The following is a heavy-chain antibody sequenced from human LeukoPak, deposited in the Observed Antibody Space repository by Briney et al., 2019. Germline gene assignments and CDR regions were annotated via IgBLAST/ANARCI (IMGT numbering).Heavy chain of an antibody. J-gene: IGHJ4*02. Sequence: ASVKVSCKASGYTFTGYYMHWVRQAPGQGLEWMGWINPNSGGTNYAQKFQGRVTMTRDTSISTAYMELSRLRSDDTAVYYCARLWFANSAFDHWGQGTLVTVSS. CDR2: INPNSGGT. CDR1: GYTFTGYY. D-gene: IGHD3-10*01. CDR3: ARLWFANSAFDH. V-gene: IGHV1-2*02.